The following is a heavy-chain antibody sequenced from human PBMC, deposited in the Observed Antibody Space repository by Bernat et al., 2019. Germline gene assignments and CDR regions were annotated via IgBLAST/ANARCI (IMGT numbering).Heavy chain of an antibody. J-gene: IGHJ4*02. Sequence: QVQMAQSGAEVKKPGASVKVSCKASGYTFTDFYIHWVRQAPGQGLEWMGWINPNSGGTDYAQRFQGWVTMTRDTSITTAYMELSRLSSDDTAVYYCASGGRSTSGGVDYFDFWGQGNLVTVSS. CDR2: INPNSGGT. CDR1: GYTFTDFY. V-gene: IGHV1-2*04. D-gene: IGHD3-16*01. CDR3: ASGGRSTSGGVDYFDF.